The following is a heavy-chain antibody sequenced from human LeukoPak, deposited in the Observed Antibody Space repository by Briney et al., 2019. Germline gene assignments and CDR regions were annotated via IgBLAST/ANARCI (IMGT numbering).Heavy chain of an antibody. CDR3: ASPVMYYYDSSGYHDAFDI. CDR1: GYSFTSYW. CDR2: IYPGDSDT. V-gene: IGHV5-51*01. Sequence: GESLKISCKGSGYSFTSYWIGWVRQVPGKGLEWMGIIYPGDSDTRYSPSFQGQVTISADKSISTAYLQWSSLKASDTAMYYCASPVMYYYDSSGYHDAFDIWGQGTMVTVSS. D-gene: IGHD3-22*01. J-gene: IGHJ3*02.